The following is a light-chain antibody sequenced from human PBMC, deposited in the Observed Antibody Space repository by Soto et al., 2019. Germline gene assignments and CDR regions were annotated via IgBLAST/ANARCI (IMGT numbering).Light chain of an antibody. V-gene: IGKV4-1*01. CDR3: QQRSNWPPGTT. CDR2: WAS. J-gene: IGKJ2*01. CDR1: QSLLYSSNNKNF. Sequence: DIVMTQSPDSLAVSLGERATINCKSSQSLLYSSNNKNFLAWYQQKPGQPPKLLFYWASTRQSGVPDRFSGSGSGTDFTLTITSVQAEDVAVYYCQQRSNWPPGTTFGQGTKLEIK.